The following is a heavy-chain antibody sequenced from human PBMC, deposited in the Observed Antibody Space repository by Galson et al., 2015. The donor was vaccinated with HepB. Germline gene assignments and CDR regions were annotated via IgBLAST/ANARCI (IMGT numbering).Heavy chain of an antibody. D-gene: IGHD3-10*01. J-gene: IGHJ3*02. Sequence: SLRLSCAASGFTFSRYWMSLVRQAPGKGLQWVANIRQYGSEKYYVDSLKGRFTISRDNAKNSLYLQMSSLRAEDTAVYYCARQDYCTMVRGVCAFDIWGQGTMVPVPS. CDR2: IRQYGSEK. V-gene: IGHV3-7*03. CDR3: ARQDYCTMVRGVCAFDI. CDR1: GFTFSRYW.